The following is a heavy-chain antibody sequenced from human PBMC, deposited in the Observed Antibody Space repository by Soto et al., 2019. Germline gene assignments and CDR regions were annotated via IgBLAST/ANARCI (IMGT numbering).Heavy chain of an antibody. CDR1: VGAISCYY. J-gene: IGHJ5*02. Sequence: SDTLSLTCTVTVGAISCYYGTWIRQSDGEGLEWIGRIYSSGSTNYNPSLKSRVTISLDTSMNYFSLRLSSVTAADTAVYYCARGQRFSDWFDPWGQGTLVTVSS. CDR2: IYSSGST. V-gene: IGHV4-4*07. CDR3: ARGQRFSDWFDP. D-gene: IGHD3-3*01.